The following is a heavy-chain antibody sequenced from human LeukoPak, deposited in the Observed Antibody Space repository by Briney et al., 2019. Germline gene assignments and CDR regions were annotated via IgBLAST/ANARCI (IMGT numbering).Heavy chain of an antibody. CDR2: IHYSGST. D-gene: IGHD4-23*01. V-gene: IGHV4-59*12. Sequence: SETLSLTCTVSGDSISSYYWSWIRQPLGKGLEWIGYIHYSGSTNSNPSLKSRVTISVDTSKNQFSLKLSSVTAADTAVYYCARDLYGGNVDYWGQGTLVTVSS. J-gene: IGHJ4*02. CDR3: ARDLYGGNVDY. CDR1: GDSISSYY.